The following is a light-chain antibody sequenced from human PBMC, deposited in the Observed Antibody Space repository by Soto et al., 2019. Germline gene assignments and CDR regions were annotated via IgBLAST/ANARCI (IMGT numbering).Light chain of an antibody. CDR3: SSYTSSSTLV. V-gene: IGLV2-14*03. CDR2: DVN. J-gene: IGLJ1*01. CDR1: SSDVGGYNS. Sequence: QSVLTQPASVSGSPGQSITISCTGTSSDVGGYNSVSWYQHHPGKAPKLMIYDVNYRPSGISDRFSGSKSGNMASLTISGLQAEDEADYYCSSYTSSSTLVFGTGTKVTVL.